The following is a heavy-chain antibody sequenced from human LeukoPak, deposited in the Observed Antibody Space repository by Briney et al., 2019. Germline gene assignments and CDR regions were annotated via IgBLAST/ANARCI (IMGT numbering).Heavy chain of an antibody. CDR3: ARDRGWNYDYYYYYMGV. CDR1: GYTFTSYY. CDR2: INPSGGST. Sequence: ASVKVSCKASGYTFTSYYMHWVRQAPGQGLEWMGIINPSGGSTSYAQKFQGRVTMTRDMSTSTVYMELSSLRSEDTAVYYCARDRGWNYDYYYYYMGVWGKGTTVTVSS. J-gene: IGHJ6*03. D-gene: IGHD1-7*01. V-gene: IGHV1-46*01.